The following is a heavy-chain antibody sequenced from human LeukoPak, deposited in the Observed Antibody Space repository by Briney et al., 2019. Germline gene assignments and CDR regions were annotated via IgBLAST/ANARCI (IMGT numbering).Heavy chain of an antibody. CDR3: ARVEEGYGSGRRENYYYYYMDV. Sequence: SETLSLTCAVYGGSFSGYYWSWIRQPPGKGLEWIGEINHSGSTNYNPSLKSRVTISVETSKNQFSLKLSSVTAADTAVYYCARVEEGYGSGRRENYYYYYMDVWGKGTTVTISS. V-gene: IGHV4-34*01. CDR1: GGSFSGYY. CDR2: INHSGST. J-gene: IGHJ6*03. D-gene: IGHD3-10*01.